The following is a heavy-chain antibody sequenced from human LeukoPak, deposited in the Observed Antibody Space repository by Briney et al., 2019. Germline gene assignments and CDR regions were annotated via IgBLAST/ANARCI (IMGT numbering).Heavy chain of an antibody. D-gene: IGHD2-2*01. Sequence: SETLSLTCTVSGGSISSSSYYWGWIRQPPGKGLEWIGNIYYSGSTYYNPSLKSRVTISVDTSKNQFSLKLSSVTAADTAVYYCAREGIVVVPAASWYYYYYMDVWGKGTTVTVSS. V-gene: IGHV4-39*07. J-gene: IGHJ6*03. CDR3: AREGIVVVPAASWYYYYYMDV. CDR2: IYYSGST. CDR1: GGSISSSSYY.